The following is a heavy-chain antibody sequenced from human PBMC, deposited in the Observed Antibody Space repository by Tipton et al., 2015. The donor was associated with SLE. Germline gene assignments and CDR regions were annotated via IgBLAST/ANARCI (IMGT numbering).Heavy chain of an antibody. CDR1: GYTFSNYG. CDR2: ISTYNGNT. J-gene: IGHJ3*02. V-gene: IGHV1-18*01. Sequence: VQLVQSGAEVKKAGASMKVSCKASGYTFSNYGISWERQAPGQGLEWMGWISTYNGNTNSAQKLQGRVTMTTDTSTSTAYMELRSLRSDDTAVYYCARGRMTRYGFDIWGQGTMVTVSS. CDR3: ARGRMTRYGFDI. D-gene: IGHD2-21*02.